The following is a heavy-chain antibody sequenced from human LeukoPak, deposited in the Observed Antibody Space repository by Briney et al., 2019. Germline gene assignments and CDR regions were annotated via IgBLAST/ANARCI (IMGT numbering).Heavy chain of an antibody. CDR1: GGSISSYY. J-gene: IGHJ5*02. D-gene: IGHD5-12*01. CDR3: ARVGGYAAFGGGLDNWFDP. V-gene: IGHV4-59*01. Sequence: SETLSLTCTVSGGSISSYYWSWIRQPPGKGLEWIGYIYYSGSTNYNPSLKSRVTISVDTSKNQFSLKLSSVTAADTAVYYCARVGGYAAFGGGLDNWFDPWGQGTLVTVSS. CDR2: IYYSGST.